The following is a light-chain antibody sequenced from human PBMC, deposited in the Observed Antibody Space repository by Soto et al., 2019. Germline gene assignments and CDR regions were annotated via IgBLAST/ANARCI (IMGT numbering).Light chain of an antibody. CDR3: QQYNNRPFT. CDR2: GAS. Sequence: EIVMTQPPATLSVSPGERATLSCRASQSVSRNLAWYQQKPGQAPRLLIYGASTRATGIPARFSGSGSATEFTLTISSLQSEDFAVYYCQQYNNRPFTFGPGTKVDIK. CDR1: QSVSRN. J-gene: IGKJ3*01. V-gene: IGKV3-15*01.